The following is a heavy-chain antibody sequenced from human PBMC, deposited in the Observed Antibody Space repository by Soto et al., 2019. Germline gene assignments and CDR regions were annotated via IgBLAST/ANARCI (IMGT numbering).Heavy chain of an antibody. V-gene: IGHV3-21*01. CDR2: ISSSSSYI. Sequence: EVQLVESGGGLVKPGGSLRLSCAASGFTFGSYSMNWVRQAPGKGLEWVSSISSSSSYIYYADSVKGRFTISRDNAKNSLYLQMNSLRAEDTAVYYCASATYYYGSGRPYWGQGTLVTVSS. J-gene: IGHJ4*02. CDR1: GFTFGSYS. D-gene: IGHD3-10*01. CDR3: ASATYYYGSGRPY.